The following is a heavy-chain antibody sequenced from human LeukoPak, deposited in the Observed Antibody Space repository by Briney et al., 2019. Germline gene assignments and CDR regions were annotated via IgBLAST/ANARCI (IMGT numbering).Heavy chain of an antibody. J-gene: IGHJ4*02. CDR3: ARGTGEGYTYGRYYFDY. V-gene: IGHV1-2*02. CDR2: INPNSGGT. D-gene: IGHD5-18*01. Sequence: ASVKVSCKASRYAFTGYYMHWVRQAPGQGLEWMGWINPNSGGTDYAQKFQGRVTMTRDTSISTAYMELSRLRSDDTAVYYCARGTGEGYTYGRYYFDYWGQGTLVTVSS. CDR1: RYAFTGYY.